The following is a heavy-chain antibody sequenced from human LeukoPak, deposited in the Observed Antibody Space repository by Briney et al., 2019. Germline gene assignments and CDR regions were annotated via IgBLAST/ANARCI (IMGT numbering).Heavy chain of an antibody. CDR1: GFTFTDYA. CDR3: ARNHFNQNFFDV. J-gene: IGHJ3*01. D-gene: IGHD1-14*01. Sequence: PGGSLRLSCAASGFTFTDYALHWVRQAPGKGLEWVTIISYSGESYADSVRARFAISRDNSKNTVYLQMDSLRADDTAMYYCARNHFNQNFFDVWGQGTMVTVSS. V-gene: IGHV3-30*01. CDR2: ISYSGE.